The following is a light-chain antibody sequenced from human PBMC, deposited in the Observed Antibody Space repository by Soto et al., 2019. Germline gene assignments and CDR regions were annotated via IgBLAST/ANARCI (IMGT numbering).Light chain of an antibody. Sequence: EIVMTQSPATLSVSPGERATLSCRASQSVSSSYLAWYQQKPGQAPRLLIFGASSRATGIPARFSGSGSGTEFNLTISSLQSEDFAVYFCQQYDDWLRLTFGGGTKVDIK. CDR1: QSVSSSY. V-gene: IGKV3D-15*01. J-gene: IGKJ4*01. CDR3: QQYDDWLRLT. CDR2: GAS.